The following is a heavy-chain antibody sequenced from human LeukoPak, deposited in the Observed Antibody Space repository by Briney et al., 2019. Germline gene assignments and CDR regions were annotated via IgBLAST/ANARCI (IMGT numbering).Heavy chain of an antibody. D-gene: IGHD2-2*01. Sequence: PSKTLSLTCTVSGGSISSSSYYWGWIRQPPGKGLEWIGSIYYSGSTYYNPSLKSRVTISVDTSKNQFSLKLSSVTAADTAVYYCARLGYCTRITCYTFDYWGQGTLVTVSS. CDR3: ARLGYCTRITCYTFDY. V-gene: IGHV4-39*07. J-gene: IGHJ4*02. CDR1: GGSISSSSYY. CDR2: IYYSGST.